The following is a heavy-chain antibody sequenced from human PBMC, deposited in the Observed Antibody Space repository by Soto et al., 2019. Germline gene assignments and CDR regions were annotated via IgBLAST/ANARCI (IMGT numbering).Heavy chain of an antibody. CDR3: ARHNDQLWNQDVFDI. J-gene: IGHJ3*02. Sequence: QVQPQESGPGLVKPSETLSLTCTVSGGSISTYYWSWIRQPPGKGLEWIGYIYYTGTTAYIPSLTRRVAASASTSRALFFLQLHSVPAAETALCLCARHNDQLWNQDVFDIWCQGTVVTVSP. V-gene: IGHV4-59*08. CDR1: GGSISTYY. D-gene: IGHD5-18*01. CDR2: IYYTGTT.